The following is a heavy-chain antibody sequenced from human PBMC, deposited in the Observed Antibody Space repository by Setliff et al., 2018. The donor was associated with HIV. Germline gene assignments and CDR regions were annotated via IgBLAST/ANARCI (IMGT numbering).Heavy chain of an antibody. Sequence: SETLSLTCTVSGGSISSYYWSWIRQPAGKGLEWIGRIYTSGSTNYNPSLKSRVTMSVDTSKNQFSLKLSSVTAADTAVYYCARDRWGYGSGSTPDDAFDIWGQGTMVTVSS. J-gene: IGHJ3*02. CDR3: ARDRWGYGSGSTPDDAFDI. V-gene: IGHV4-4*07. CDR2: IYTSGST. CDR1: GGSISSYY. D-gene: IGHD3-10*01.